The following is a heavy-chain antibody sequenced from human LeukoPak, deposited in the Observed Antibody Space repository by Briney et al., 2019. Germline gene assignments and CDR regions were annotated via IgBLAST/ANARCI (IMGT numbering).Heavy chain of an antibody. J-gene: IGHJ5*02. Sequence: SQTLSLTCALSGDSVSTNSAAWNWLRQSPSRGLEWLGSTYYRSKWYNDYAVSVKSRITIDPDTSKNQFSLQLNSVTPEDTAVYYCARENKKGEYSSSPPWFDTWGQGTLVTVSS. CDR3: ARENKKGEYSSSPPWFDT. V-gene: IGHV6-1*01. D-gene: IGHD6-6*01. CDR1: GDSVSTNSAA. CDR2: TYYRSKWYN.